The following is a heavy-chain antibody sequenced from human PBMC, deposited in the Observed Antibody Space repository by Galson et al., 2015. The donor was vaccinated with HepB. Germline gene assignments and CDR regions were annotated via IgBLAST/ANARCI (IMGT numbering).Heavy chain of an antibody. J-gene: IGHJ3*02. Sequence: SVKVSCKASGGTFSSYAISWVRQAPGQGLEWMGGIIPIFGTANYAQKFQGRVTITADESTSTAYMELSSLRSEDTAVYYCARQALVGAREVGAFDIWGQGTMVTVSS. CDR3: ARQALVGAREVGAFDI. V-gene: IGHV1-69*13. CDR1: GGTFSSYA. CDR2: IIPIFGTA. D-gene: IGHD1-26*01.